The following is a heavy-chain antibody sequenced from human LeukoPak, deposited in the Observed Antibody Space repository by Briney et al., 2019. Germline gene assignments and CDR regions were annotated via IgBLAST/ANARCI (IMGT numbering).Heavy chain of an antibody. CDR1: GGSISSSSYY. CDR3: ARCVVVPAAPPDY. CDR2: IYYSGST. Sequence: SETLSLTCTVSGGSISSSSYYWGWIRQPPGKGLEWIGSIYYSGSTYYNPSLKSRVTISVDTSKNQFSLKLSSVTAADTAVYYCARCVVVPAAPPDYWGQGTLVTVSS. D-gene: IGHD2-2*01. V-gene: IGHV4-39*01. J-gene: IGHJ4*02.